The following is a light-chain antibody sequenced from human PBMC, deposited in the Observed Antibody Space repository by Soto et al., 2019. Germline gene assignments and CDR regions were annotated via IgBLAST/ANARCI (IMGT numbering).Light chain of an antibody. CDR1: QSVSSSY. CDR2: GAS. Sequence: EILLTQSPGTLSLSPGERATLSCRASQSVSSSYLAWYQQKPGQAPSVLIHGASNRATGIPDRFSGSGSGTDFTLTISRLEPEDFAVYYCQQYGSSGTFGQGTKVDIK. V-gene: IGKV3-20*01. J-gene: IGKJ1*01. CDR3: QQYGSSGT.